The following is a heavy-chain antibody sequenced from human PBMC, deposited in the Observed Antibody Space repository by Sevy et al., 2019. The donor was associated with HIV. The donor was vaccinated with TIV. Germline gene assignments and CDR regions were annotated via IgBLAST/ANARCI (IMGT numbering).Heavy chain of an antibody. D-gene: IGHD6-25*01. CDR1: GGSVSSGSYY. V-gene: IGHV4-61*01. J-gene: IGHJ4*02. Sequence: SETLSLTCTVSGGSVSSGSYYWSWIRQPPGKGLEGIGYIYYSGSTNYNPSLKRRVTISVDTSKNKFSLKLSSVTAADTAVYYCAREVAATPYYFDYWGQGTLVTVSS. CDR2: IYYSGST. CDR3: AREVAATPYYFDY.